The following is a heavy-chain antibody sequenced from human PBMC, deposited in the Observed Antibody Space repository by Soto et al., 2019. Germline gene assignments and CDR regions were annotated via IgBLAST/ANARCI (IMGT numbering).Heavy chain of an antibody. V-gene: IGHV1-2*02. Sequence: QVQLVQSGAEVKKPGASVKVSCKASGYTFTGYYMHWVRQAPGQGLEWMGWINPNSGGTNYAQKLQGRVTMTRDTSISTAYMELSRLRSDDTAVYYCAREEGQPRNWFDPWGQGTLVTVSS. CDR3: AREEGQPRNWFDP. CDR1: GYTFTGYY. D-gene: IGHD6-13*01. J-gene: IGHJ5*02. CDR2: INPNSGGT.